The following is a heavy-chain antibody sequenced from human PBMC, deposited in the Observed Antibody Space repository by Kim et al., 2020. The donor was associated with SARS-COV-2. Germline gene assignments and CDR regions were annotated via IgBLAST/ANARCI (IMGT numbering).Heavy chain of an antibody. Sequence: FQGRVTMTRDTSTSTVYMELSSLRSEDTAVYYCAREDERDGYNYPNFDYWGQGTLVTVSS. D-gene: IGHD5-12*01. J-gene: IGHJ4*02. V-gene: IGHV1-46*01. CDR3: AREDERDGYNYPNFDY.